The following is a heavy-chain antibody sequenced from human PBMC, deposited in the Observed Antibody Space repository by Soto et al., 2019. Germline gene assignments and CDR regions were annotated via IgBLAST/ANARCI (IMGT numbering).Heavy chain of an antibody. J-gene: IGHJ5*02. CDR2: ISHDGSHE. V-gene: IGHV3-30-3*01. CDR1: GLSFSSSA. CDR3: ARNGDHRLVRGWLDP. Sequence: QGQLLESGGGVVQPGRSLRLSCAASGLSFSSSAMHWVRQAPGKGLEWVAMISHDGSHEYYGDSVKGRFSVSRDNSHNILHLQMNSLRVADTAVYFCARNGDHRLVRGWLDPWGQGTLVTVSS. D-gene: IGHD3-10*01.